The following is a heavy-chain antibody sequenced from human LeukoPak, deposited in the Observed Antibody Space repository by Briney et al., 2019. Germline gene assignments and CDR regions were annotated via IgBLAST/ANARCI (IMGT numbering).Heavy chain of an antibody. Sequence: PGRSLRLSCAASVFTFSSYATHWARQAPGKGLEWVAVISYDGSNKYYADSVKGRFTISRDNSKNTLYLQMNSLRAEDTAVYYCARVGVRFLEWFSTDYYMDVWGKGTTVTVSS. J-gene: IGHJ6*03. CDR2: ISYDGSNK. CDR1: VFTFSSYA. V-gene: IGHV3-30*04. CDR3: ARVGVRFLEWFSTDYYMDV. D-gene: IGHD3-3*01.